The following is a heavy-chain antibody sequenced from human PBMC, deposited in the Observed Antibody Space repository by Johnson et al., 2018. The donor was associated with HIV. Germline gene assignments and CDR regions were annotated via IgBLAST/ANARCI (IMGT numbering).Heavy chain of an antibody. J-gene: IGHJ3*02. Sequence: VQLVESGGGVVRPVGSLRVSCAASGFTFDDYAMHWVRQAPGKGLEWVSGISWNGDSTGYADSVKGRFTISRDNAKNSLYLQMNSLRAEDTALYYCQGDSWSYHGNDAFDIWGQGTMVTVSS. V-gene: IGHV3-20*04. CDR3: QGDSWSYHGNDAFDI. CDR2: ISWNGDST. D-gene: IGHD1-26*01. CDR1: GFTFDDYA.